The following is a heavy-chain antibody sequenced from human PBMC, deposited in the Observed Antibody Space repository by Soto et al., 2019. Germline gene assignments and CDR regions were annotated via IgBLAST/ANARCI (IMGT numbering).Heavy chain of an antibody. CDR3: ARMAGPWYFDL. J-gene: IGHJ2*01. V-gene: IGHV4-34*01. CDR2: INHSGSS. Sequence: QVQLQQWGAGLLKPSETLSLTCAVHGGSFSGFYWTWIRRPPGKGLEWIGEINHSGSSNYNPPLKSRVTISLDTSRNQFPLSLNSVTAADTAVYYCARMAGPWYFDLWGRGTLVTVSS. CDR1: GGSFSGFY.